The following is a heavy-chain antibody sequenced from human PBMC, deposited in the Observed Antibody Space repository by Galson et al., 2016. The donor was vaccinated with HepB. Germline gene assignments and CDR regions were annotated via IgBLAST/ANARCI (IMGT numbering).Heavy chain of an antibody. CDR2: INPAGGST. CDR1: GYTFIGSY. J-gene: IGHJ4*02. CDR3: ARDGEGYNYGFDS. V-gene: IGHV1-46*01. D-gene: IGHD5-18*01. Sequence: SVKVSCKASGYTFIGSYMHWVRQAPGQGLEWMGIINPAGGSTTYALKFHGRVTMTRDTSTSTVYMELSSLRSEDTAVYFCARDGEGYNYGFDSWGQGTLVTVSS.